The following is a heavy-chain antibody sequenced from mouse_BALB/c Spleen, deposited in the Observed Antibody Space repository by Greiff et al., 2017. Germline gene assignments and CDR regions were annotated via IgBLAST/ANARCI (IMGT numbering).Heavy chain of an antibody. CDR1: GYTFTSYY. J-gene: IGHJ4*01. CDR3: ARGNWAYAMDY. CDR2: IYPGNVNT. V-gene: IGHV1S56*01. D-gene: IGHD4-1*01. Sequence: QVQLKQSGPELVKPGASVRISCKASGYTFTSYYIHWVKQRPGQGLEWIGWIYPGNVNTKYNEKFKGKATLTADKSSSTAYMQLSSLTSEDSAVYFCARGNWAYAMDYWGQGTSVTVSS.